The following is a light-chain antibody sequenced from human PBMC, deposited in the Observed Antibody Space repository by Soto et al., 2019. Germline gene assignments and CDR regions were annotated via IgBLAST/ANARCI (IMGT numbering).Light chain of an antibody. CDR3: QQRSNWPPIT. Sequence: EIVLTQSPATLSLSPGERATLSCRASQSVSSYLAWYQQKPGQAPRLLIYAASNRATGITARFSGSGSGTDFTLTISSLEPEALAVYYGQQRSNWPPITCGQGTRLEIK. CDR1: QSVSSY. J-gene: IGKJ5*01. CDR2: AAS. V-gene: IGKV3-11*01.